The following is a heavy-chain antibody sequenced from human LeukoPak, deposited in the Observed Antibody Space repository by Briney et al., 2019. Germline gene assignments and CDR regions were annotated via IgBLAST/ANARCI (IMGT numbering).Heavy chain of an antibody. CDR2: IHERGST. J-gene: IGHJ5*02. CDR3: ARASRPSNSWFDP. CDR1: GHSFSSDSF. Sequence: SETLSLTCGVSGHSFSSDSFWGWIRQPPGQGLEWIGSIHERGSTFYNPSLKSRVTISIDTSKNQFSLNVNSVTAAETAVYYCARASRPSNSWFDPWGQGTVVTVSS. V-gene: IGHV4-38-2*01. D-gene: IGHD6-6*01.